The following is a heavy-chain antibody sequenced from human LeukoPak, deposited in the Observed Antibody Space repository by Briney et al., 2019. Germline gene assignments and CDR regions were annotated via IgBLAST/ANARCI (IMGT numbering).Heavy chain of an antibody. J-gene: IGHJ3*02. V-gene: IGHV3-33*01. D-gene: IGHD3-9*01. Sequence: GGSLRLSCAASGFTFSSYGMHWVRQAPGKGLEWVAVIWYDGSNKYYADSVKGRFTISRDNSKNTLYLQMNSLRAEDTAVYYCARPVYYDILTGYYMDAFDIWGQGTMVTVSS. CDR1: GFTFSSYG. CDR2: IWYDGSNK. CDR3: ARPVYYDILTGYYMDAFDI.